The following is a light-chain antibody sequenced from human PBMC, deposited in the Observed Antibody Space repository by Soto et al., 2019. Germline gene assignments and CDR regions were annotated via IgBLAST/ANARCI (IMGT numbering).Light chain of an antibody. CDR2: HAS. J-gene: IGKJ1*01. CDR1: QSISNW. CDR3: QQYMSYS. Sequence: DIQMTQYPSTLPASAGDRVTITCRASQSISNWLAWYPQKPGSAPTLLIYHASTLESGVPSRFSGSGSGTEFTLTISSLQPDDFAPYYCQQYMSYSFGQGTKVDI. V-gene: IGKV1-5*01.